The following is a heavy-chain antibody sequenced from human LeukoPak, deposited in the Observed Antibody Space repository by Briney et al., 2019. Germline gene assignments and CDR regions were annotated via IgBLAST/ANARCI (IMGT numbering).Heavy chain of an antibody. CDR3: ARDRDYYGSGSYYRHYDY. CDR2: IYHSGST. V-gene: IGHV4-4*02. D-gene: IGHD3-10*01. J-gene: IGHJ4*02. CDR1: GGSISSSNW. Sequence: PSETLSLTCAVSGGSISSSNWWSWVRQPPGKGLEWIGEIYHSGSTNYNPSLKSRVTISVDKSKNQFSLKLSSVTAADTAVYYCARDRDYYGSGSYYRHYDYWGQGTLVTASS.